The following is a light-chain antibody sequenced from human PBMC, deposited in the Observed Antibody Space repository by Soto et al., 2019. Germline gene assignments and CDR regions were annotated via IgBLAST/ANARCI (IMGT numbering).Light chain of an antibody. V-gene: IGKV3-20*01. CDR2: RAS. CDR3: QQYGTSPVT. J-gene: IGKJ4*02. CDR1: QSVSRSY. Sequence: EIVLTQSPDILSLSPGERATLSCRASQSVSRSYLSWYQQKPGQAPRLLIYRASTRATGIPDRFSGSGSGTYFTVTISRLEHEDFAVYYCQQYGTSPVTFGGGTKVEIK.